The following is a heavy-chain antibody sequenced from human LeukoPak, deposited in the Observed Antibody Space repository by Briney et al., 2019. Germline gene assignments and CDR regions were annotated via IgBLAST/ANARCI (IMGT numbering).Heavy chain of an antibody. V-gene: IGHV4-34*01. CDR1: GGSFSGYY. CDR2: INHSGST. D-gene: IGHD6-13*01. CDR3: ARGKWVAAAGMLDY. Sequence: SETLSLTCAVYGGSFSGYYWSWIRQPQGKGLEWIGEINHSGSTNYNPSLKSRVTISVDTSKNQFSLKLSSVTAADTAVYYCARGKWVAAAGMLDYWGQGTLVTVSS. J-gene: IGHJ4*02.